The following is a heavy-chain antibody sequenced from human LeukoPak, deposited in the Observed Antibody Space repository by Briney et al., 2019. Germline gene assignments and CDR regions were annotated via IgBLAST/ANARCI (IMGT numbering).Heavy chain of an antibody. CDR3: ARDSSTPWYFDL. D-gene: IGHD2/OR15-2a*01. V-gene: IGHV3-7*01. Sequence: PGGSLRLSCAASGFTFSSSWMTWVRQAPGKGLEWVASINQDGGEIHYVDSVKGRFTISRDNAKNSLFLQMNSLRAEDTAVYYCARDSSTPWYFDLWGRGTLVTVSS. J-gene: IGHJ2*01. CDR2: INQDGGEI. CDR1: GFTFSSSW.